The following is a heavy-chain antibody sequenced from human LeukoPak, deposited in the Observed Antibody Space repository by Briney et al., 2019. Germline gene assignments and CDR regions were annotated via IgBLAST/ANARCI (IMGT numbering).Heavy chain of an antibody. CDR2: ISSSKTFI. CDR3: VRDRHWLAFDY. Sequence: GGSLRLSCAASGFTFTDYTIHWVRQAPGKGLEWLSCISSSKTFIHYADSVRGRFTSSRDNAKNSVYLQMNSLRAEDTAVYYCVRDRHWLAFDYSGQGTLVTVSS. CDR1: GFTFTDYT. V-gene: IGHV3-21*01. J-gene: IGHJ4*02. D-gene: IGHD6-19*01.